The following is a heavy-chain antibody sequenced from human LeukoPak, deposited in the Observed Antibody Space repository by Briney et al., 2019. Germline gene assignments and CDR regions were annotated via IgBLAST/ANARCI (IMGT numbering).Heavy chain of an antibody. CDR1: GGSISSSNW. D-gene: IGHD6-13*01. CDR3: ARGMGSSWANDAFDI. CDR2: IYHSGST. V-gene: IGHV4-4*02. Sequence: SETLSLTCAVSGGSISSSNWWSWVRQPPGKGLEWIGEIYHSGSTNYNPSLKSRVTISVDKSKNQFSLKLSSVTAADTAVYYCARGMGSSWANDAFDIWGQGTMVTVSS. J-gene: IGHJ3*02.